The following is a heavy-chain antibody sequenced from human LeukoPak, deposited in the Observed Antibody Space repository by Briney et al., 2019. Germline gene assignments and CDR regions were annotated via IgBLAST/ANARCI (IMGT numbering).Heavy chain of an antibody. CDR2: IYYSGST. CDR3: ARDRYYDSSGYSDPFGY. Sequence: SETLSLTCTVSGGSISSSSYYWGWIRQPPGKGLEWIGSIYYSGSTYYNPSLKSRVTISVDTSKNQFSLKLSSVTAADTAVYYCARDRYYDSSGYSDPFGYWGQGTLVTVSS. D-gene: IGHD3-22*01. J-gene: IGHJ4*02. CDR1: GGSISSSSYY. V-gene: IGHV4-39*07.